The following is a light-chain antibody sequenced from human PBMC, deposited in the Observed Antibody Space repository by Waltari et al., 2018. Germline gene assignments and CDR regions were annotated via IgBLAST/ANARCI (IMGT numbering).Light chain of an antibody. Sequence: EIELTQSPATLSLSPGERATLSCRATESVSSYLAWYQQKPGQAPRLLIYDGSNRAAGIPARFSGSGYGTDFTLTISSLEPEDFAIYDCQQRTNWVTTFGQGTRLDIK. CDR1: ESVSSY. CDR3: QQRTNWVTT. J-gene: IGKJ5*01. CDR2: DGS. V-gene: IGKV3-11*01.